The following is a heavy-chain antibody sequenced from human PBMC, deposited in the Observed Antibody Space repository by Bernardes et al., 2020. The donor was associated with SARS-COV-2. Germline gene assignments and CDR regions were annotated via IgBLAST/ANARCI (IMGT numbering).Heavy chain of an antibody. Sequence: SETLSLTRAVDGGSFSGYYWSWIRQTPGKGLEWIGEINHSGGTNYNPSLKSRVTISVDTSKNEFSLSLTSVTAADTAVYCARGSSSITMIVIVMTGQSHFFDFWGRGALVTVSS. CDR2: INHSGGT. V-gene: IGHV4-34*01. CDR3: ARGSSSITMIVIVMTGQSHFFDF. D-gene: IGHD3-22*01. CDR1: GGSFSGYY. J-gene: IGHJ4*02.